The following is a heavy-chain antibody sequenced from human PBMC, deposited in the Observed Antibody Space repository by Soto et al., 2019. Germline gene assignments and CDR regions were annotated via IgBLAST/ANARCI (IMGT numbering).Heavy chain of an antibody. Sequence: GGSLRLSCAASGFTFDDYAMHWVRQAPGNGLEWVSGISWNRGSIGYADSVKGRVTISRDNAKNSLYLQMNSLRAEDTALYYCARGLRYFDWPGRSFDYWGQGTLVTVSS. CDR3: ARGLRYFDWPGRSFDY. D-gene: IGHD3-9*01. J-gene: IGHJ4*02. CDR1: GFTFDDYA. V-gene: IGHV3-9*01. CDR2: ISWNRGSI.